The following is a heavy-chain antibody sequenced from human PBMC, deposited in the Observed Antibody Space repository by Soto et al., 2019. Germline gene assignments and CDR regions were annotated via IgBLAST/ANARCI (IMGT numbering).Heavy chain of an antibody. J-gene: IGHJ4*02. V-gene: IGHV4-30-4*01. D-gene: IGHD2-2*01. CDR3: ASGDIVVVPAAMPLDY. Sequence: SETLSLTCTVSGGSISSGDYYWSWIRQPPGKGLEWIGYIYYSGSTYYNPSLKSRVTISVDTSKNQFSLKLSSVTAADTAVYYCASGDIVVVPAAMPLDYWGQGTLVTVSS. CDR1: GGSISSGDYY. CDR2: IYYSGST.